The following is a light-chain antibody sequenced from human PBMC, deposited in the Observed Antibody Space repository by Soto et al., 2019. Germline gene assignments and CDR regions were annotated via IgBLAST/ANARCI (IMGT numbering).Light chain of an antibody. V-gene: IGLV2-8*01. J-gene: IGLJ1*01. CDR1: SSDIGVYDF. Sequence: QSVLTQPPSASGSPGQSVTISCTGTSSDIGVYDFVSWYQQHPGKAPKGIIYQVNKRPSGVPDRFSGSKSGNTASLTVSGLRPEDEADYFCSSFAGSYSPYVFGTGTQLTVL. CDR2: QVN. CDR3: SSFAGSYSPYV.